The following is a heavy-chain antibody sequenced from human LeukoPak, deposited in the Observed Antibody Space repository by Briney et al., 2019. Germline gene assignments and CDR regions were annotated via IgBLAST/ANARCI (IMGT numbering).Heavy chain of an antibody. Sequence: GGSLRLSCAASGFTFSTFWMTWVRQAPGKGLEWVANIKQDGSEKYYVDSVKGRFIISRDNAKNSLYLQMNSLRGEDTAVYYCTRDSGYNAFDIWGQGTMVTVSS. V-gene: IGHV3-7*01. CDR3: TRDSGYNAFDI. CDR2: IKQDGSEK. J-gene: IGHJ3*02. CDR1: GFTFSTFW. D-gene: IGHD5-12*01.